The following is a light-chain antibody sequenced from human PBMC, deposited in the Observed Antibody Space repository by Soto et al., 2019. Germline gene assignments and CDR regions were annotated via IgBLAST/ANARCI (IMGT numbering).Light chain of an antibody. Sequence: QSVLTHPPSVSGAPGQRVTISCTGSSSNIGTPYDVHWYQQLPGTAPKLLIYGNNNRPSGVPDRFSGSKSGTSASLAITGLQAEDEADYYCQSYDSSLSGYVIFGGGTKLTVL. V-gene: IGLV1-40*01. CDR1: SSNIGTPYD. CDR3: QSYDSSLSGYVI. J-gene: IGLJ2*01. CDR2: GNN.